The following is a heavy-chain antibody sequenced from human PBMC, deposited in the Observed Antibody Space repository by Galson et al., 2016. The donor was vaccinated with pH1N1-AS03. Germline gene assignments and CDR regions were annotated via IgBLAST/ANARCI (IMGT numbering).Heavy chain of an antibody. CDR1: GFAFSDYF. CDR3: ARLRWSNFGDAFDL. J-gene: IGHJ3*01. CDR2: MSGSAITI. D-gene: IGHD4-23*01. Sequence: SLRLSCAASGFAFSDYFMSWIRQAPGKGLEWVSSMSGSAITIYYTDSVKGRFTISRDNPKNSLFPQMNNLRGEDTAVYYCARLRWSNFGDAFDLWGQGTMVTVSS. V-gene: IGHV3-11*01.